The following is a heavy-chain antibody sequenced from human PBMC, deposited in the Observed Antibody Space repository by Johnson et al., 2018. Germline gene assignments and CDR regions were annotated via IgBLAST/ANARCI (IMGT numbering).Heavy chain of an antibody. CDR1: GFTFGEYA. CDR3: AKAVGSSSTYFMDV. Sequence: VQLVQSGGVVVQXGGSXRLXCAASGFTFGEYAMHWVRQAPVTGLAGVSLITWYGVSTYSADSVQGRFTISRDKTKNSLLLQMNSLRAEDPALYYCAKAVGSSSTYFMDVWGKGTTVIVSS. CDR2: ITWYGVST. D-gene: IGHD2-2*01. J-gene: IGHJ6*03. V-gene: IGHV3-43D*03.